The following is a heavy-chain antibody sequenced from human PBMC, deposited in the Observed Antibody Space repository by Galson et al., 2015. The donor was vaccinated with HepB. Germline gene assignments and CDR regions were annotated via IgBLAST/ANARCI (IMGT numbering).Heavy chain of an antibody. CDR3: AREDIVVVPAAMHYYYYGMDV. CDR1: GFTFSSYG. D-gene: IGHD2-2*01. Sequence: LRLSCAASGFTFSSYGMHWVRQAPGKGLEWVAVIWYDGSNKYYADSVKGRFTISRDNSKNTLYLQMNSLRAEDTAVYYCAREDIVVVPAAMHYYYYGMDVWGQGTTVTVSS. J-gene: IGHJ6*02. CDR2: IWYDGSNK. V-gene: IGHV3-33*01.